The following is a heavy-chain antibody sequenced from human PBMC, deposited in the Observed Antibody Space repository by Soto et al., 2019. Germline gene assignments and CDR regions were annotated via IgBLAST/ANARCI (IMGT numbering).Heavy chain of an antibody. D-gene: IGHD3-16*01. CDR2: ISYDGDNK. V-gene: IGHV3-30-3*01. CDR3: AKDDSAGGSYFYGMDV. CDR1: GFTFSHYA. Sequence: QVQLVESGGGVVQPGRSLRLSCVASGFTFSHYAIHWVRQAPGKGLEWVAVISYDGDNKYYADFVKGRFTISRDNTKDTLNLQMNSLRTEDTAVYYCAKDDSAGGSYFYGMDVWGQGTTVTVSS. J-gene: IGHJ6*02.